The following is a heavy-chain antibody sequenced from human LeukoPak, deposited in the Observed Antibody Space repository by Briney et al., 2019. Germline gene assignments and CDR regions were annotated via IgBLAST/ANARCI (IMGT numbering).Heavy chain of an antibody. CDR1: GGSFSGYF. CDR3: AREPNCASTSCYEGWFDP. CDR2: INHSGST. D-gene: IGHD2-2*01. J-gene: IGHJ5*02. V-gene: IGHV4-34*01. Sequence: SETLSLTCGVFGGSFSGYFWSWIRQPPGKGLEWIGEINHSGSTNYNPSLKSRVTISVDTSKYQFSLKLSSVTAADAAVYYCAREPNCASTSCYEGWFDPWGQGTLVTVSS.